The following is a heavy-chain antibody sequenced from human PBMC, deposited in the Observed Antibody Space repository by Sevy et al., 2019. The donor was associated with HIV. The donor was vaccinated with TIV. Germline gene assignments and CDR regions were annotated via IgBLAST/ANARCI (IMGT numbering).Heavy chain of an antibody. Sequence: GGSPRLSCTASGFTFGDYAMSWFRQAPGKGLEWVGFIRSKAYGGTTEYAASVKGRFTISRDDYKSIAYLQMNSLKTEDTAVYYCTRVYNTAMVTGYWGQGTLVTVSS. CDR1: GFTFGDYA. V-gene: IGHV3-49*03. CDR2: IRSKAYGGTT. J-gene: IGHJ4*02. D-gene: IGHD5-18*01. CDR3: TRVYNTAMVTGY.